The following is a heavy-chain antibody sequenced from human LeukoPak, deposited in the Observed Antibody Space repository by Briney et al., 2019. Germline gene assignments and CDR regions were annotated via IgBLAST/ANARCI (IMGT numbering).Heavy chain of an antibody. J-gene: IGHJ4*02. CDR3: ARGDLYGDYHY. V-gene: IGHV4-59*01. D-gene: IGHD4-17*01. CDR1: GGSISSYY. CDR2: IYYSGST. Sequence: SETLSLTCTVSGGSISSYYWSWIRQPPGKGLEWIGYIYYSGSTNYNPSLKSRVTISVDTSKNQFSLKLSSVTAADTAVYYCARGDLYGDYHYWGQGTLVTVSS.